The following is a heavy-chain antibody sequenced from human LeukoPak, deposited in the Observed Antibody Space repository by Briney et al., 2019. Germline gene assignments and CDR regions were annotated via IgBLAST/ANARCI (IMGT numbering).Heavy chain of an antibody. CDR1: GFTFSSYG. V-gene: IGHV3-74*01. CDR3: TRGGVDY. J-gene: IGHJ4*02. CDR2: INTDGSTT. Sequence: GGSLRLSCAASGFTFSSYGMSWVRQAPGKGLVWVSRINTDGSTTSYADSVKGRFIISRDNAKNTLSLQMNSLTAEDTAVYYCTRGGVDYWGQGALVTVSS. D-gene: IGHD3-16*01.